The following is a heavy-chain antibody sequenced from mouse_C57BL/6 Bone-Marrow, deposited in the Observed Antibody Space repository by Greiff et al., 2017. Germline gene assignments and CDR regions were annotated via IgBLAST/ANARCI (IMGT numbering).Heavy chain of an antibody. CDR1: GFNIKDYY. J-gene: IGHJ3*01. V-gene: IGHV14-2*01. CDR2: IDPEDGET. D-gene: IGHD2-3*01. CDR3: AHYDGYFSWFAY. Sequence: EVQLQQSGAELVKPGASVKLSCTASGFNIKDYYMHWVKQKTEQGLEWIGRIDPEDGETKYAPKFQGKATITAEASSNTAYLQLSSLTSEDTAVYYCAHYDGYFSWFAYWGQGTLVTVSA.